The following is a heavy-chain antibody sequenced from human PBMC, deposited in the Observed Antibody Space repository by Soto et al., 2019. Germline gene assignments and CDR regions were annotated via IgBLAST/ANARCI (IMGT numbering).Heavy chain of an antibody. Sequence: QVQLQQWGAGLLKPSETLSLTCAVYGGSFIGYYWSWIRQPPGKGLEWIGEINHSGSTNYNPSLMGGVTVSVYTSNNQFPLKRNYLTAADTGGYYCARRSWIQLWLQGGTDYWRQGTLVTVSS. V-gene: IGHV4-34*01. D-gene: IGHD5-18*01. J-gene: IGHJ4*02. CDR3: ARRSWIQLWLQGGTDY. CDR1: GGSFIGYY. CDR2: INHSGST.